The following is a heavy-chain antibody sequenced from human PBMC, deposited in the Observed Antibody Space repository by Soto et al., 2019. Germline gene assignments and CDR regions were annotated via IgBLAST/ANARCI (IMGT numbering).Heavy chain of an antibody. CDR1: GFTFSSYA. J-gene: IGHJ5*02. Sequence: GGSLRLSCAASGFTFSSYAMNWVRQAPGKGLEWVSVISGSGGSTYYADSVKGRFTISRDSAKKTVYLQMNSLRAEDTAVYFCARELRDSHIHFDHWGQGTRVTVS. V-gene: IGHV3-23*01. CDR2: ISGSGGST. D-gene: IGHD1-26*01. CDR3: ARELRDSHIHFDH.